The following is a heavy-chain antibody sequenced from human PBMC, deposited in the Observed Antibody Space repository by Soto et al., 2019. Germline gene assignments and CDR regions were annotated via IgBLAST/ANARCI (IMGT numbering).Heavy chain of an antibody. D-gene: IGHD3-22*01. Sequence: ASVKVSCKASGYTFTSYYMHWVRQAPGQGLEWMGIINPSGGSTSYAQKFQGRVTMTRDTSTSTVYMELSSLRSEDTAVNYYARVVEDYYDSSGYYYWPRAFDIWGQGTMVTVSS. J-gene: IGHJ3*02. CDR3: ARVVEDYYDSSGYYYWPRAFDI. V-gene: IGHV1-46*01. CDR2: INPSGGST. CDR1: GYTFTSYY.